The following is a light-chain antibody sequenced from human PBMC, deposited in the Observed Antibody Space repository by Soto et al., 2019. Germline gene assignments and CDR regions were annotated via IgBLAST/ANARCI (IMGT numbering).Light chain of an antibody. CDR3: QKFNTAPLT. Sequence: DIQMTQSPSSLSASVGDRVTITCRASQDISVYLAWYQQKPGKVPKLLIYSASTLQSGVPSRFSGSGSGTDFTITISSLQPEEVATYYCQKFNTAPLTFGQGTRLEIK. V-gene: IGKV1-27*01. CDR2: SAS. CDR1: QDISVY. J-gene: IGKJ5*01.